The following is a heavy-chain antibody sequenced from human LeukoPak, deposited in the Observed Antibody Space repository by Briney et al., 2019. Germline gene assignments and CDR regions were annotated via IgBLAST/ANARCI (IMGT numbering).Heavy chain of an antibody. V-gene: IGHV1-69*06. CDR1: GGTFSSYA. D-gene: IGHD1-26*01. Sequence: ASVKVSCKASGGTFSSYAISWVRQAPGQGLEWMGGIIPIFGTANYAQKFQGRVTITADKSTSTAYMELSSLRSEDTAVYYCARSLVGATNPLFDYWGQGTLVTVSS. J-gene: IGHJ4*02. CDR2: IIPIFGTA. CDR3: ARSLVGATNPLFDY.